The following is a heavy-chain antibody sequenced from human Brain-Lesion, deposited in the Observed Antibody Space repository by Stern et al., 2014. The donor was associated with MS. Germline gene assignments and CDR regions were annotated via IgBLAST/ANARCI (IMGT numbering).Heavy chain of an antibody. CDR2: IYSSGRN. V-gene: IGHV4-61*02. J-gene: IGHJ2*01. Sequence: QVQLQESGPGLVKPSQTLSLTCTVSGDSIISGGYYWSWIRQPAGKGLEWIGLIYSSGRNTHKPSLKGRVTISVDTAKNQFHLKLVSVTAADTAVYYCARDRRMYGWYFELWGRGTLVTVSS. D-gene: IGHD2-8*01. CDR1: GDSIISGGYY. CDR3: ARDRRMYGWYFEL.